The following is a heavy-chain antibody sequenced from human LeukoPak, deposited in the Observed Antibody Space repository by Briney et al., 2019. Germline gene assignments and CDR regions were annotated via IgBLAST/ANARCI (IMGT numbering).Heavy chain of an antibody. V-gene: IGHV3-30*02. D-gene: IGHD3-22*01. Sequence: TGGSLRLSCAASGFTFSSYGMHWVRQAPGKGLEWVAFIRYDGSDKYYADSVKGRFTISRDNSKNTLYLQMNSLRAEDTAVYYCAKVPDYYDSSGDAYWGQGTLVTVSS. CDR2: IRYDGSDK. CDR3: AKVPDYYDSSGDAY. J-gene: IGHJ4*02. CDR1: GFTFSSYG.